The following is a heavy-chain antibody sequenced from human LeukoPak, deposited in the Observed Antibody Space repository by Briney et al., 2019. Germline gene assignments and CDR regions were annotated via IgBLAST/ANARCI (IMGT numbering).Heavy chain of an antibody. V-gene: IGHV4-59*01. J-gene: IGHJ4*02. Sequence: PSETLSLTSTVFGGSISIYYWSWIRQPPGKGLEWIGYIYYSGSTNYNPSLKRRVTISVDTSKNQFSLKLSSVTAADTAVYYCAREPRQFLWFGGFFDYWGQGTLVTVSS. CDR1: GGSISIYY. CDR3: AREPRQFLWFGGFFDY. D-gene: IGHD3-10*01. CDR2: IYYSGST.